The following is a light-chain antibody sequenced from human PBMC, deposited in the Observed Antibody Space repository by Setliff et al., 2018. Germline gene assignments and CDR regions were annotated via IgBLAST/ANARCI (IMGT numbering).Light chain of an antibody. CDR2: EVT. CDR3: LSYTSETTHAL. J-gene: IGLJ2*01. CDR1: SSDVGAYNY. V-gene: IGLV2-14*01. Sequence: QSVLTQPAAVSGSPGQSIAISCTGTSSDVGAYNYVSWYQHHPGKPPKLMIFEVTKRPSGVSDRFSGSKSGNTASLTISGLQPEDEADYYCLSYTSETTHALFGGGTKVTV.